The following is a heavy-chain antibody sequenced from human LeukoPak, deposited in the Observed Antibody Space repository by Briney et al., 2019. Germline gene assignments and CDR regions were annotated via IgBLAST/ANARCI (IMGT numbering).Heavy chain of an antibody. V-gene: IGHV3-49*03. CDR3: TRYSGRTDY. CDR1: GFTFGTYA. J-gene: IGHJ4*02. Sequence: GGSLRLSCTSSGFTFGTYAVSWFRQAPGKGLEWVAFIRSKTFGGTTEYAASVEGRFTISRGDSKSIAYLQMNSLKTEDTAVYYCTRYSGRTDYWGQGTLVTVSS. CDR2: IRSKTFGGTT. D-gene: IGHD5-18*01.